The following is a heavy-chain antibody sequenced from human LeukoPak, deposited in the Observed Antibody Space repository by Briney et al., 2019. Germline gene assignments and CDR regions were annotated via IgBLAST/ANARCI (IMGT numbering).Heavy chain of an antibody. Sequence: SETLSLTCTVSGYSVSSDYYWGWIRQPPGKGLEWIGNIYHDGSTYYNPSLKSRVTISVDTSKNQFSLKLSSVTAADTAVYYCARPRDSSGYYGDYWGQGTLVTVSS. CDR3: ARPRDSSGYYGDY. V-gene: IGHV4-38-2*02. D-gene: IGHD3-22*01. J-gene: IGHJ4*02. CDR2: IYHDGST. CDR1: GYSVSSDYY.